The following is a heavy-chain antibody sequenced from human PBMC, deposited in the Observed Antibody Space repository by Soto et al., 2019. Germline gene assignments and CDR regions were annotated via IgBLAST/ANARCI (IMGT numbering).Heavy chain of an antibody. CDR1: GYVFSNYF. CDR3: ARDRVRTPEGVDSFEL. J-gene: IGHJ3*01. D-gene: IGHD3-10*01. CDR2: INPQSGGS. Sequence: ASVKVSCKASGYVFSNYFMHWVRQAPGQGLEWMGYINPQSGGSKYEDNFQDRVTMTRDTPKTTVYMELRGLTSDDTAVYHCARDRVRTPEGVDSFELWAQ. V-gene: IGHV1-2*02.